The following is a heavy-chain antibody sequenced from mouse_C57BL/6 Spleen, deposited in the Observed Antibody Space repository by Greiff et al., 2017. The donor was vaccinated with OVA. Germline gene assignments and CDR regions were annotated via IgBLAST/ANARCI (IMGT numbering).Heavy chain of an antibody. CDR3: ARSKGYDDSAWFAY. J-gene: IGHJ3*01. CDR1: GYSFTDYN. V-gene: IGHV1-39*01. D-gene: IGHD2-2*01. Sequence: VQLQQSGPELVQPGASVKLSCKASGYSFTDYNMNWVQQSHGKSLEWIGVINHNSGTTSYNQNFKGKATLTVDQSSRTTYMQLNGLTSEDSAGDCGARSKGYDDSAWFAYWGQGTLVTVSA. CDR2: INHNSGTT.